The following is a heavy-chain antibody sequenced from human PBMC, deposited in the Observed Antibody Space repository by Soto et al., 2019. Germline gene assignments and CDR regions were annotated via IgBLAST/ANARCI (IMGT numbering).Heavy chain of an antibody. CDR1: GDSVSSNSAA. D-gene: IGHD1-7*01. CDR2: TYYRSRWYN. V-gene: IGHV6-1*01. J-gene: IGHJ6*03. Sequence: SQTLSLTCVISGDSVSSNSAAWNWIRLSPSRGLEWLARTYYRSRWYNDYAVSVRSRMTVNPDTSKNQFSLQLTSVTPEDTAVYYCAGTTSHQWYYMDVWGKGTTVTVSS. CDR3: AGTTSHQWYYMDV.